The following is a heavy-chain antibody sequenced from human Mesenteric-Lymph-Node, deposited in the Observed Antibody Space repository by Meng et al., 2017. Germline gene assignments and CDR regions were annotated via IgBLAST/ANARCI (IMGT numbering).Heavy chain of an antibody. CDR3: ASYGYSSGWIY. Sequence: VRVVRAGAGGKKPGPSVKVACKASGGTFSSYAISWVRQAPGQGLEWMGGIIPIFGTANYAQKFQGRVTITADESTSTAYMELSSLRSEDTAVYYCASYGYSSGWIYWGQGTLVTVSS. CDR2: IIPIFGTA. J-gene: IGHJ4*02. D-gene: IGHD6-19*01. CDR1: GGTFSSYA. V-gene: IGHV1-69*01.